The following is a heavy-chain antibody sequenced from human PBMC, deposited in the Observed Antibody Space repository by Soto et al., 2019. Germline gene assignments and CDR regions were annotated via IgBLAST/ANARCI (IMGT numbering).Heavy chain of an antibody. V-gene: IGHV1-69*02. CDR2: IIPILGIA. CDR1: GGTFSSYT. D-gene: IGHD6-13*01. Sequence: QVQLVQSGAEVKKPGSSVKVSCKASGGTFSSYTISWVRQAPGQGLEWMGRIIPILGIANYAQKFQGRVTITADKSTSTAYMELSSLRSEDTAVYYCARGAAAATYYYYGMYVWGQGTTVTVSS. CDR3: ARGAAAATYYYYGMYV. J-gene: IGHJ6*02.